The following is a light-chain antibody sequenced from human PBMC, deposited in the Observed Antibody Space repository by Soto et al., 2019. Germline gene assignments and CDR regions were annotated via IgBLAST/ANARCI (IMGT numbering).Light chain of an antibody. J-gene: IGLJ1*01. CDR1: RSDTGGYNY. CDR3: SSYRTTSTYV. V-gene: IGLV2-14*01. Sequence: QSVLTQPAAGSLTPGHAITISCTGTRSDTGGYNYVSWYQQHPGKAPTLIIYEVTNRPSGVSHRFSGSKSGDTASLTISGLQAEDEADYYCSSYRTTSTYVFGTGPKVTVL. CDR2: EVT.